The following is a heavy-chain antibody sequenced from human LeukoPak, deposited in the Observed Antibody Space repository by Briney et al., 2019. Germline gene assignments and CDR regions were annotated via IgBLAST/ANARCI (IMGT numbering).Heavy chain of an antibody. Sequence: GGSLRLSCAASGFTLSTYAMHWVRQAPGKGLEWVAVISYDGTDTYYADSVKGRFTISRDTSKNSLYLQMNSLRAEDTAVFYCARIRGGPIDYWGQGTLVTVSS. D-gene: IGHD3-16*01. CDR3: ARIRGGPIDY. J-gene: IGHJ4*02. CDR1: GFTLSTYA. V-gene: IGHV3-30-3*01. CDR2: ISYDGTDT.